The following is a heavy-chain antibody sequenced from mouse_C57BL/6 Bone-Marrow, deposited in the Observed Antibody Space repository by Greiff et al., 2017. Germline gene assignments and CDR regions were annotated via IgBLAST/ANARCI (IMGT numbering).Heavy chain of an antibody. V-gene: IGHV1-82*01. CDR1: GYAFSSSW. D-gene: IGHD3-1*01. J-gene: IGHJ3*01. CDR3: ARSSYPLAY. CDR2: IYTGDGDT. Sequence: QVQLQQSGPELVKPGASVKISCKASGYAFSSSWLNWVKQRPGKGLEWIGRIYTGDGDTNYNGKFKGQATLTADKSSSNAYMQLSSLTSEDSAVYFCARSSYPLAYWGQGTLVTVSA.